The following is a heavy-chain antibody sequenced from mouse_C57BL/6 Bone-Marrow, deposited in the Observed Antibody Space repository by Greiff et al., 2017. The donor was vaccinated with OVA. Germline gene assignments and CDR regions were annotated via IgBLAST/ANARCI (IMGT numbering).Heavy chain of an antibody. CDR1: GFSLTSYG. CDR3: ARDFHYYYGSSYGWYFDV. CDR2: IWSGGST. J-gene: IGHJ1*03. V-gene: IGHV2-2*01. Sequence: QVQLQQSGPGLVQPSQSLSITCTASGFSLTSYGVHWVRQSPGKGLEWLGVIWSGGSTDYYAAFISRQSISKDNSKGQVFFKMNSLQADDTAIYYCARDFHYYYGSSYGWYFDVWGTGTTVTVSS. D-gene: IGHD1-1*01.